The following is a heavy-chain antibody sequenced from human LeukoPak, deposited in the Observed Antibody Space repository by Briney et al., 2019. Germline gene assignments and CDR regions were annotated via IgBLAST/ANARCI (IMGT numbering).Heavy chain of an antibody. CDR2: ISAYNGNT. CDR1: GYTYTSYG. D-gene: IGHD6-6*01. J-gene: IGHJ4*02. V-gene: IGHV1-18*01. Sequence: ASVKVSRKASGYTYTSYGISWVRQAPGQGLEWMGWISAYNGNTNYAQKLQGRVTMTTDTSTSTAYTELRSLRSDDTAVYYCARDRYSSSSEEFDYWGQGTLVTVSS. CDR3: ARDRYSSSSEEFDY.